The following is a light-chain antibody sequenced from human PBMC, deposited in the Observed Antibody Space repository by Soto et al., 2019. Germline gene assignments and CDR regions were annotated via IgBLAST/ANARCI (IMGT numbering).Light chain of an antibody. Sequence: QSALTQPASVSGSPGQPSTISCTGTSSDVGGYNSVSWYQQHPGKAPKLMIYEVSNRHSGVSNRFSGSKSGNTASLTISGLQAEDEADYYCSSYTSSSTLYVFGTGTKLTVL. J-gene: IGLJ1*01. CDR2: EVS. V-gene: IGLV2-14*01. CDR3: SSYTSSSTLYV. CDR1: SSDVGGYNS.